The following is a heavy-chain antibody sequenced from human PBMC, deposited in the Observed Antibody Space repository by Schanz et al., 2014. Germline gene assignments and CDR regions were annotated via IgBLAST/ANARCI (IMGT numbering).Heavy chain of an antibody. D-gene: IGHD1-1*01. V-gene: IGHV3-30*18. Sequence: VQLLESGGGLVQPGGSLRLSCAASGFTFSSYSMNWVRQAPGKGLEWVAVVSDDGNKKYYADSVKGRFTISRDNSKNTLYLQMNGLRGEDTAVYYCAKDLDANYFDYWGQGILVTVSS. J-gene: IGHJ4*02. CDR2: VSDDGNKK. CDR1: GFTFSSYS. CDR3: AKDLDANYFDY.